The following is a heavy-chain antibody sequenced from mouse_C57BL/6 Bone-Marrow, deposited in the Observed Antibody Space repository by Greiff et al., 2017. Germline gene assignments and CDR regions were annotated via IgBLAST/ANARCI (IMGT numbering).Heavy chain of an antibody. CDR3: TTNILFYYYAMDD. Sequence: VQLKESGAELVRPGASVKLSCTASGFNIKDDYMHWVKQRPEQGLEWIGWIDPENGDTEYASKFQGKATITADTSSNTAYLQLSSLTSEDTAVYYCTTNILFYYYAMDDWGQGTSVTVSS. J-gene: IGHJ4*01. V-gene: IGHV14-4*01. CDR2: IDPENGDT. CDR1: GFNIKDDY. D-gene: IGHD6-5*01.